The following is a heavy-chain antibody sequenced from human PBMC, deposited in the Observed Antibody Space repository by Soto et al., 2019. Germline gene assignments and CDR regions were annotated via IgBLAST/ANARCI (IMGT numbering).Heavy chain of an antibody. CDR2: SYSSGST. V-gene: IGHV4-30-4*01. Sequence: QVQLQESGPGLVKPSQTLSLTCTVSGGSITSGDYYWTWIRQTPGKGLEWIGYSYSSGSTRYNPSLESRVTISVDTAKNQFSPKLSSVTAADTAIYYCAREPHEVPAGGYGMDVWGQGPTVIVSS. CDR3: AREPHEVPAGGYGMDV. J-gene: IGHJ6*02. D-gene: IGHD2-2*01. CDR1: GGSITSGDYY.